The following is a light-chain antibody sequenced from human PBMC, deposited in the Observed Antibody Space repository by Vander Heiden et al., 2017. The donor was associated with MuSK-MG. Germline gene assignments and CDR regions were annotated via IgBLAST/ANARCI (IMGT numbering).Light chain of an antibody. CDR3: QLDDNLPFT. Sequence: DIQMTQSPSSLSASVGDRVTITCQASQDISNYLNWYQQKPGKAPKLLIYDASNLETGVPSRLSGSGSGTDFTFTISSLQPEDIATYYSQLDDNLPFTFGHGTKVDIK. J-gene: IGKJ3*01. CDR2: DAS. CDR1: QDISNY. V-gene: IGKV1-33*01.